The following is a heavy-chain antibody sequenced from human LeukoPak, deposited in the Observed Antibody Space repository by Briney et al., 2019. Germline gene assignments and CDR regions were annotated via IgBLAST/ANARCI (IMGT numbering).Heavy chain of an antibody. J-gene: IGHJ4*02. D-gene: IGHD3-3*01. CDR2: INPNSGGT. CDR3: ARGEYYDFWSDPPGYFDY. V-gene: IGHV1-2*02. CDR1: GYTFTGYY. Sequence: ASVKVSCKASGYTFTGYYMHWVRQAPGQGLEWMGWINPNSGGTNYAQKFQGRVTMTRDTSISTAYMELSRLRSDDTAVYYCARGEYYDFWSDPPGYFDYWGQGTLVTVSS.